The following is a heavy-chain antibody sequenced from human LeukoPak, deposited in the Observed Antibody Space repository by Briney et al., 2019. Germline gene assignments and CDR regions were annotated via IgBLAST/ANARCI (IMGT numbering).Heavy chain of an antibody. Sequence: ASVKVACKASGYTFTSYGISWVRQAPGQGLEGMGWISAYNGNTNYAQKLQGRVTMTTDTSTSTAYMELRSLRSDDTAVYYCARVMITFGGVPNWFDPWGQGTLVTVSS. CDR1: GYTFTSYG. CDR3: ARVMITFGGVPNWFDP. V-gene: IGHV1-18*04. J-gene: IGHJ5*02. D-gene: IGHD3-16*01. CDR2: ISAYNGNT.